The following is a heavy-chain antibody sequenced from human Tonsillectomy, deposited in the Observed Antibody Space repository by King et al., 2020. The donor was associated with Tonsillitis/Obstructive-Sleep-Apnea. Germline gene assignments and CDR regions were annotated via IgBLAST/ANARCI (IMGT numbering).Heavy chain of an antibody. V-gene: IGHV4-34*01. Sequence: VQLQQWGAGLLKPSETLSLTCAVYGGSFSGYYWSWIRQPPGKGREWIGEINHSGSTNYNPSLKSRVTISVDTSKNQFSLKLSSVTAADTAVYYCARGPGTTAYYMDVWGKGTTVTVSS. D-gene: IGHD1-7*01. CDR1: GGSFSGYY. CDR2: INHSGST. CDR3: ARGPGTTAYYMDV. J-gene: IGHJ6*03.